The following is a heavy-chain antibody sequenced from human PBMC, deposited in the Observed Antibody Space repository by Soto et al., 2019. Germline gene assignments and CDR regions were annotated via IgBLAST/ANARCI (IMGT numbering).Heavy chain of an antibody. J-gene: IGHJ6*02. D-gene: IGHD5-18*01. CDR2: ISRSSSTI. CDR3: ARDRDTASLHYYYYGMDV. V-gene: IGHV3-48*02. Sequence: GGSLRLSCAASGFTFSSYSMNWVRQAPGKGLDWVSYISRSSSTIYYADSVKGRFTISRDNAKNSLYLQMNSLRDEDTAVYYCARDRDTASLHYYYYGMDVWGQGTTVTVS. CDR1: GFTFSSYS.